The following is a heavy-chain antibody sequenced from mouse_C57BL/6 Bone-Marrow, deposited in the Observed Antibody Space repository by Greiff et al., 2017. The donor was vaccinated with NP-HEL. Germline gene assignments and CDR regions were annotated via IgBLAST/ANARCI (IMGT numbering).Heavy chain of an antibody. CDR2: IYPRSGNT. Sequence: QVQLQHSGAELARPGASVKLSCKASGYTFTSYGISWVKQRTGQGLEWIGEIYPRSGNTYYNEKFKGKATLTADKSSSTAYMELRSLTSEDSAVYFCARLLRSYWYFDVWGTGTTVTVSS. CDR1: GYTFTSYG. J-gene: IGHJ1*03. V-gene: IGHV1-81*01. D-gene: IGHD2-12*01. CDR3: ARLLRSYWYFDV.